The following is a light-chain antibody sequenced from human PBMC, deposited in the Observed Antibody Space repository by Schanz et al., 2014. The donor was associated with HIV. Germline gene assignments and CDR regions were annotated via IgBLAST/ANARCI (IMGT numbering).Light chain of an antibody. V-gene: IGLV2-14*01. CDR1: ISDVGGYNY. Sequence: QSALTQPPSASGSPGQSVTISCTGTISDVGGYNYVSWYQRHPDKAPKLMIYEVNKRPSGVSNRFSGSKSGNTASLTISGLQAEDEADYYCSSYTSSSTVVFGGGTKLTVL. CDR3: SSYTSSSTVV. J-gene: IGLJ2*01. CDR2: EVN.